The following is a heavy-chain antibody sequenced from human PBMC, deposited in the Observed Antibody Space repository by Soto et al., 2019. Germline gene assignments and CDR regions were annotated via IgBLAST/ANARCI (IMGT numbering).Heavy chain of an antibody. CDR3: ARLLLWFGEPNDAFDI. J-gene: IGHJ3*02. V-gene: IGHV4-4*07. CDR1: GGSISSYY. D-gene: IGHD3-10*01. CDR2: IYTSGST. Sequence: SETLSLTCTVSGGSISSYYWSWIRQPAGKGLEWIGRIYTSGSTNYSPSLKSRVTMSVDTSKNQFSLKLSSVTAADTAVYYCARLLLWFGEPNDAFDIWGQGTMVTVS.